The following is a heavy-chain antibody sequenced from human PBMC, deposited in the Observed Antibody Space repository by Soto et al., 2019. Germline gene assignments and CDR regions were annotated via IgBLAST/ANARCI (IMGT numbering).Heavy chain of an antibody. J-gene: IGHJ4*02. V-gene: IGHV4-34*01. CDR1: GGSFSGYY. CDR2: INHRGST. Sequence: QVQLQQWGAGLLKPSETLSLTCAVYGGSFSGYYWSWIRQPPGKGLEWIGEINHRGSTNYNPSLKSRVTISVDTSKNQFSLKLSSVTAADTAVYYCARRTTGTFDYWGQGTLVTVSS. D-gene: IGHD1-1*01. CDR3: ARRTTGTFDY.